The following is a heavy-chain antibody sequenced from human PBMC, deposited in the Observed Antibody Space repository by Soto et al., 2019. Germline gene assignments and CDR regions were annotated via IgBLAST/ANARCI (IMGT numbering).Heavy chain of an antibody. CDR2: INRSGST. Sequence: QMQLQQWGAGLLKPSETLSLTCAVYGGSFSGYYYYWIRQPPGKGLEWIGEINRSGSTNYNPSLESRVTISVDTSKNQFSLTLSSVTAADTAIYYCARGGLTTVPPLTWGQGTLVTVSS. CDR1: GGSFSGYY. V-gene: IGHV4-34*01. CDR3: ARGGLTTVPPLT. D-gene: IGHD4-17*01. J-gene: IGHJ4*02.